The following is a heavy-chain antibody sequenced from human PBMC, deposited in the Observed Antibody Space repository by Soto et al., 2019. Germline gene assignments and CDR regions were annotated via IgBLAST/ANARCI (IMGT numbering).Heavy chain of an antibody. CDR2: ISAYNGNT. CDR1: GYTFTSYG. Sequence: ASVKVSCKASGYTFTSYGISWVRQAPGQGLEWMGWISAYNGNTNYAQKLQGRVTMTTDTSTSTAYMELRSLRSDDTAVYYCARGKYCSSTSCYFHYYYYMDVWGKGTTVTVSS. V-gene: IGHV1-18*01. J-gene: IGHJ6*03. CDR3: ARGKYCSSTSCYFHYYYYMDV. D-gene: IGHD2-2*01.